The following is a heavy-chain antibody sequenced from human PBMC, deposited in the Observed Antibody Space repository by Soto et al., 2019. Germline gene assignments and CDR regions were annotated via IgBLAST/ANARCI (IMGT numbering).Heavy chain of an antibody. CDR2: IIPIYGTA. J-gene: IGHJ6*02. CDR1: GGTFSSFT. V-gene: IGHV1-69*13. Sequence: SVKVSCKASGGTFSSFTISWVRQVPGQGLEWMGGIIPIYGTANYAQKFQGRVTITADASTRTAYMELSSLRSEDTAVYYCAKDRRADWESYYNHDMDVWGQGTTVTVSS. CDR3: AKDRRADWESYYNHDMDV. D-gene: IGHD1-26*01.